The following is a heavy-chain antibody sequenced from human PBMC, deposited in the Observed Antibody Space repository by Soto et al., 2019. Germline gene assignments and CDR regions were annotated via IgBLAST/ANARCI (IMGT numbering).Heavy chain of an antibody. V-gene: IGHV5-10-1*01. D-gene: IGHD3-16*01. CDR1: GYSFTSYW. CDR2: IDPIDSYT. Sequence: EVQLVQSGAEVKKPGESLRISCKGSGYSFTSYWISWVRQMPGKGLEWMGRIDPIDSYTNYSPSFQGHVTIPADKSISTAYLQWSSLPASDTAMYYCARRAHMSRRGETFSYYYYGMDVWGQGTTVTVSS. CDR3: ARRAHMSRRGETFSYYYYGMDV. J-gene: IGHJ6*02.